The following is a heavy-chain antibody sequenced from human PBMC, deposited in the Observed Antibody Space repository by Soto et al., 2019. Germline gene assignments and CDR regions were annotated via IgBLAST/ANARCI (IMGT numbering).Heavy chain of an antibody. D-gene: IGHD2-8*02. CDR2: TPHDGVT. V-gene: IGHV4-4*02. CDR1: SGSIPNVYW. Sequence: PSGTLSLTCGVSSGSIPNVYWWRWVRQSPGTGLEWIGETPHDGVTNYNPSLEGRVTTSIDKSTTQFYLDLNSVTAADTAMYYCARNWDCTGPGCIVGRFDPWGPGTLVTVSS. J-gene: IGHJ5*02. CDR3: ARNWDCTGPGCIVGRFDP.